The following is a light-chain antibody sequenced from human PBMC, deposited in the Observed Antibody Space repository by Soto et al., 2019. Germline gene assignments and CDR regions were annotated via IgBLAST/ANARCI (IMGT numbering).Light chain of an antibody. CDR3: CSYTSSSTYV. CDR1: SSVVGRYDY. V-gene: IGLV2-11*01. Sequence: QSVLTQPRSVSRSPGQSVTISCTGTSSVVGRYDYVSWYQQHPGKAPKLIVYDVTERPSGVPDRFSGSKSGNTASLTISGLQAEDEADYSCCSYTSSSTYVFGTGTKVTLL. J-gene: IGLJ1*01. CDR2: DVT.